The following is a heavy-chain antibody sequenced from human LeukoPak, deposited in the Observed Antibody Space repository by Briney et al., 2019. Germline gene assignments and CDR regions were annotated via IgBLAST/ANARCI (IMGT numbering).Heavy chain of an antibody. Sequence: PGGSLRLSCAASGFTFSSYPMNWVRQAPGKGLEGVGVISYDGSNNYSADSVKGRFTISTDNSKNTLYLQMNSPRAEDTAVYYCARDRGDYFAYWGQGTLVTASS. V-gene: IGHV3-30*01. CDR2: ISYDGSNN. D-gene: IGHD3-16*01. CDR1: GFTFSSYP. CDR3: ARDRGDYFAY. J-gene: IGHJ4*02.